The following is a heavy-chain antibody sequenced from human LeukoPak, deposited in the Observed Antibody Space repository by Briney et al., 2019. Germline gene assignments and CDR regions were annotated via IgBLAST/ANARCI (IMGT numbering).Heavy chain of an antibody. Sequence: GGSLRLSCAASGFAFSSYVMNWVRQSPGQGPEWVALISNDGSNKFYPASVRGRFTISRDNSKNTVYPQMNSLRPEDTAVYYCAGEPDEIVRGVIDYWGQGTLVTVSS. CDR1: GFAFSSYV. J-gene: IGHJ4*02. CDR3: AGEPDEIVRGVIDY. CDR2: ISNDGSNK. V-gene: IGHV3-30*03. D-gene: IGHD3-10*01.